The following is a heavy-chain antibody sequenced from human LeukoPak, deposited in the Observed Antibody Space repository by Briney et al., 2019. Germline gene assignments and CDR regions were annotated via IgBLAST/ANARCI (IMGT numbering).Heavy chain of an antibody. CDR1: GGTFSSYA. CDR2: IIPIFGTA. V-gene: IGHV1-69*06. Sequence: SVKVSCKASGGTFSSYAISWVRQAPGQGLEWMGGIIPIFGTANYAQKFQGRVTITADKSTSTAYMELSSLRSDDTAVYYCASTVVTYDAFDIWGQGTMVTVSS. J-gene: IGHJ3*02. D-gene: IGHD4-23*01. CDR3: ASTVVTYDAFDI.